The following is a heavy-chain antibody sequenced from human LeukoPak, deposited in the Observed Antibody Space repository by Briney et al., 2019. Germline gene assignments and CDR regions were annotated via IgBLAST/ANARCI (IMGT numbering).Heavy chain of an antibody. J-gene: IGHJ5*02. CDR1: GFTFSNYA. CDR2: ISGSGGST. CDR3: AKDPLRYYDSPGENWFDP. D-gene: IGHD3-22*01. V-gene: IGHV3-23*01. Sequence: GGSLRLSCAASGFTFSNYAMSWVRQTPGKGLEWVSAISGSGGSTYYADSVKGRFTIARDNSKNTLYLQMNSLRAEDTALYYCAKDPLRYYDSPGENWFDPRGQGTLVTVSS.